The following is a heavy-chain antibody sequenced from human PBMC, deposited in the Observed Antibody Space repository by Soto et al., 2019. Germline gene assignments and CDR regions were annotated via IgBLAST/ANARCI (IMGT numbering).Heavy chain of an antibody. CDR3: AKDRMGAGVRGFFAY. V-gene: IGHV3-30*18. Sequence: QVQLVESGGGVVQPGRSLRLSCAASGFTFSSYGMHWVRQAPGKALEWVAVIIYDGSTKYYADSVKGRFTISRDKSKSTLYLQRNGLRAEDTAVYYCAKDRMGAGVRGFFAYWGQGTLVSVSS. CDR2: IIYDGSTK. J-gene: IGHJ4*02. CDR1: GFTFSSYG. D-gene: IGHD3-10*01.